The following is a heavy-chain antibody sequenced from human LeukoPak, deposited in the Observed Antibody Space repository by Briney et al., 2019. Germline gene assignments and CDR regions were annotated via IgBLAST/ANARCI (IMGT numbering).Heavy chain of an antibody. V-gene: IGHV4-4*07. D-gene: IGHD3-10*01. Sequence: PSETLSLTCTVSGGSISSYYWSWIRQPAGKGLEWIGRIYTSGSTNYNPSLKSRVTMSVDTSKNQFSLKLSSVTAADTAVYYCARERDYYGSGSTVAILYYFDYWGQGTLVTVSS. CDR3: ARERDYYGSGSTVAILYYFDY. J-gene: IGHJ4*02. CDR2: IYTSGST. CDR1: GGSISSYY.